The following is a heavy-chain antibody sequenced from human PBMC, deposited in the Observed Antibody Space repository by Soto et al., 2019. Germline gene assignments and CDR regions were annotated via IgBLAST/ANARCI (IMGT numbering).Heavy chain of an antibody. V-gene: IGHV4-61*01. Sequence: SETLSLTYSVSGGSDSSGSYYWTWIRQPPGRGPETIGYIYPSGTNYNPSLKSRVSISVDTFENEFSLKLSYVTEADTAVYHCARDVDGGYDWLYCGQGTLVTV. D-gene: IGHD5-12*01. J-gene: IGHJ4*02. CDR1: GGSDSSGSYY. CDR2: IYPSGT. CDR3: ARDVDGGYDWLY.